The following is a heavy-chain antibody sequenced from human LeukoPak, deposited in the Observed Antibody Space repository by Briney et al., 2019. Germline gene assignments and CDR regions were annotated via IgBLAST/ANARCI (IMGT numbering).Heavy chain of an antibody. D-gene: IGHD1-14*01. CDR1: GFTFSSYS. Sequence: GGSLRLSCAASGFTFSSYSMNWVRQAPGKGLEWVSSISSSSSYIYYADSVKGRFTISRDNAKNSLYLQMNSLRAEDTAVYYCARGLPEDPGLFDIWGQGTMVTVSS. CDR3: ARGLPEDPGLFDI. CDR2: ISSSSSYI. V-gene: IGHV3-21*01. J-gene: IGHJ3*02.